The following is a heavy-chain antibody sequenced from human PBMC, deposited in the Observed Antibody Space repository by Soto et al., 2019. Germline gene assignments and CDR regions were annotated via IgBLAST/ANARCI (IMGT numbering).Heavy chain of an antibody. Sequence: GGSLRLSCAASGFTFSTYGMHWVRQAPGKGLEWVAVIWYDGRNKYYADSVKGRFTISRDNSKNTLYLQMNSLRAEDTAVYYCAREKYCSGGSCYSISYNWFDPWGQGTLVTVSS. CDR3: AREKYCSGGSCYSISYNWFDP. CDR1: GFTFSTYG. D-gene: IGHD2-15*01. V-gene: IGHV3-33*01. J-gene: IGHJ5*02. CDR2: IWYDGRNK.